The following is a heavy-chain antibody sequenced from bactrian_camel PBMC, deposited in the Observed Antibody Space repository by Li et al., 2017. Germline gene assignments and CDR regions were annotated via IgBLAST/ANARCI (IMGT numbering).Heavy chain of an antibody. Sequence: HVQLVESGGGSVQVGGSLTLSCAASGHIFSPCGMGWFRQLPGREREGVASIHSADGTTNYADSVKGRFTISQDDANNTVYLQMDSLKPEDTAVYYCLTIEGGIPITTFPSCDHWGQGTQVTVS. J-gene: IGHJ4*01. V-gene: IGHV3S68*01. CDR3: LTIEGGIPITTFPSCDH. CDR1: GHIFSPCG. CDR2: IHSADGTT.